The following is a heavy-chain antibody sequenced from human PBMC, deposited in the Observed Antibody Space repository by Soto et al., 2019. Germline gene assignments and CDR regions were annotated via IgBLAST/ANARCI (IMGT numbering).Heavy chain of an antibody. J-gene: IGHJ6*02. V-gene: IGHV3-23*01. Sequence: GGSLRLSCAASGFTFSSYGMTWVRQAPGKGLEWVSAPSGSGDTTYYADSVRGRFSISRDNSKNPLYLQMSSLRGEDTAVYYCAKGTQFFYYYAMDVWGQGTTVTVSS. CDR3: AKGTQFFYYYAMDV. CDR2: PSGSGDTT. CDR1: GFTFSSYG.